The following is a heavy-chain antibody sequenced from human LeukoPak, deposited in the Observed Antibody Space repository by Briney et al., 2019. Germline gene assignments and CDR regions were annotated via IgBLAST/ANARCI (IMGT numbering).Heavy chain of an antibody. V-gene: IGHV1-2*02. Sequence: ASVKVSCKASGYTFTGYYMHWVRQAPGQGLEWMGWINPNSGGTNYAQKFQGRVTMTRDTSISAAYMELSRLRSDDTAVYYCARVRYSSSWLHFDYWGQGTLVTVSS. CDR2: INPNSGGT. J-gene: IGHJ4*02. CDR1: GYTFTGYY. CDR3: ARVRYSSSWLHFDY. D-gene: IGHD6-13*01.